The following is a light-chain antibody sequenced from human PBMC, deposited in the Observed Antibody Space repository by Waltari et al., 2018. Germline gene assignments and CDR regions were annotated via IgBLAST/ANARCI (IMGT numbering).Light chain of an antibody. Sequence: DIVMTQSPDSLAVSLGERATINCKSSQSVLYSSNNKNYLAWYQQKPGPPPKVLIYWASTRESGVPDRFSGSGSGTDFSLTISSLQAEDVAVYYCQQYYCLPITFGQGTRLEIK. CDR3: QQYYCLPIT. CDR1: QSVLYSSNNKNY. V-gene: IGKV4-1*01. CDR2: WAS. J-gene: IGKJ5*01.